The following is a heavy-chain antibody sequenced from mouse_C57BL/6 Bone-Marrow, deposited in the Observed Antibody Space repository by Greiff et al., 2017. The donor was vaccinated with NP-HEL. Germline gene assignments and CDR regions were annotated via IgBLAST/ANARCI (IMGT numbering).Heavy chain of an antibody. D-gene: IGHD1-1*01. CDR3: AIVFITTVVATSPYYFDY. Sequence: QVQLQQPGAELVKPGASVKVSCKASGYTFTSYWMHWVKQRPGQGLEWIGRIHPSDSDTNYNQKFKGKATLTVDKSSSTAYMQLSSLTSEDSAVYYCAIVFITTVVATSPYYFDYWGQGTTLTVSS. CDR1: GYTFTSYW. CDR2: IHPSDSDT. J-gene: IGHJ2*01. V-gene: IGHV1-74*01.